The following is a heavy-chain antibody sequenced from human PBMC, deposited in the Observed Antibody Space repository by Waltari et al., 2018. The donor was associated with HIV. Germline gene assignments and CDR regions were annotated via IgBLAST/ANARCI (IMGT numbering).Heavy chain of an antibody. CDR1: GFPFGNNA. V-gene: IGHV3-23*01. J-gene: IGHJ2*01. CDR2: ITGDGGTT. Sequence: EVQMLESGGDSVQPGGSLRLSCAASGFPFGNNAIPWVRRAPGEGLEWVSAITGDGGTTYYADSVKGRFTISRDNSKNTLYLQMNSLRDEDTAVYYCAKDSGSHGWYLDLWGRGTLVTVSP. CDR3: AKDSGSHGWYLDL. D-gene: IGHD1-26*01.